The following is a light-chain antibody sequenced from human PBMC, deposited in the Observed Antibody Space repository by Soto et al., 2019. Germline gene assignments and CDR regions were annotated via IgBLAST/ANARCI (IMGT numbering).Light chain of an antibody. CDR1: QSVDGY. V-gene: IGKV3-15*01. CDR2: GAS. CDR3: QQYHKWPPIT. Sequence: EVVMTQSPVTLSVSLGESATLSCRASQSVDGYLAWYQHKPGQAPRLLIYGASTRATGVKARFRGGGSGTEVTLTISSLQSEDSAVYYCQQYHKWPPITLGQGTRLEI. J-gene: IGKJ5*01.